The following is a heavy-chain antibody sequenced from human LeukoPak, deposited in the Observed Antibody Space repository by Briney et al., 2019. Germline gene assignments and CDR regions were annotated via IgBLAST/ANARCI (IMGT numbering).Heavy chain of an antibody. V-gene: IGHV3-48*04. Sequence: GGSLRLSCTASGFTFSSYSMSWVRQAPGKGLEWVSHISSSSRNIYYADSVKGRLTISRDNAENSLYLQMNSLRAEDTAIYYCARGYSSSPAANYYYYYYMDVWGKGTTVTVSS. CDR1: GFTFSSYS. J-gene: IGHJ6*03. CDR2: ISSSSRNI. CDR3: ARGYSSSPAANYYYYYYMDV. D-gene: IGHD6-6*01.